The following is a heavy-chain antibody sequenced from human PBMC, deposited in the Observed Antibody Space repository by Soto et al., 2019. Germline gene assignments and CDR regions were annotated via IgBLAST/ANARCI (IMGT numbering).Heavy chain of an antibody. Sequence: GGSLILSCAASGFTFSNYAVTWVRQAPGKGLEWVSTISGSGGSTYYADSVKGRFTISRDNSKNTLYLQMNSLRAEDTAVYYCVKDQGSSWYEIDYWGQGTLVTVS. CDR1: GFTFSNYA. CDR2: ISGSGGST. V-gene: IGHV3-23*01. CDR3: VKDQGSSWYEIDY. D-gene: IGHD6-13*01. J-gene: IGHJ4*02.